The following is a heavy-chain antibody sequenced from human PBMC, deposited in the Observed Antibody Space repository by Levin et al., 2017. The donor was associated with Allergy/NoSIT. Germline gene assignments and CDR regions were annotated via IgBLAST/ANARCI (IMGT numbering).Heavy chain of an antibody. J-gene: IGHJ1*01. Sequence: GGSLRLSCAASGFTVSSNYMSWVRQAPGKGLEWVSVIYSGGSTYYADSVKGRFTISRDNAKNTLYLQMNSLRAEDTAVYYCARGYFDSSGYTLYWGQGTLVTVSS. CDR3: ARGYFDSSGYTLY. D-gene: IGHD3-22*01. V-gene: IGHV3-53*01. CDR1: GFTVSSNY. CDR2: IYSGGST.